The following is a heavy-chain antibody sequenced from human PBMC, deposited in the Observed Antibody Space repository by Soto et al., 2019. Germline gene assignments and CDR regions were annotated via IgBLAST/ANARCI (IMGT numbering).Heavy chain of an antibody. V-gene: IGHV3-21*01. CDR2: ITSSGSFI. CDR1: VFTFSNST. D-gene: IGHD3-22*01. Sequence: GGSLRLSCAASVFTFSNSTMNWVRQAPGKGLELVAPITSSGSFIYYADSMKGRFTISRDDAKKSLYLQMNSLRAEDTAVYYCARVPAASDRTAFYYVSKFFYFDYRGRGTKVTVSS. CDR3: ARVPAASDRTAFYYVSKFFYFDY. J-gene: IGHJ4*02.